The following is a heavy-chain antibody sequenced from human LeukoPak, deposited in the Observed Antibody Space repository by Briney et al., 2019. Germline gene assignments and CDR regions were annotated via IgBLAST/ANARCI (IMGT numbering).Heavy chain of an antibody. Sequence: ASVKVSCKASGDTFTSYDIHWVRQATGQGLEWMGWMNPNSGNTGYAQKFQGRVTMTRNTSIRTAYMELSSLRSEDTAVYLCGRVLSRYYDILTGYRDLYYFDYWGQGTLVTVSS. CDR2: MNPNSGNT. J-gene: IGHJ4*02. CDR1: GDTFTSYD. CDR3: GRVLSRYYDILTGYRDLYYFDY. V-gene: IGHV1-8*01. D-gene: IGHD3-9*01.